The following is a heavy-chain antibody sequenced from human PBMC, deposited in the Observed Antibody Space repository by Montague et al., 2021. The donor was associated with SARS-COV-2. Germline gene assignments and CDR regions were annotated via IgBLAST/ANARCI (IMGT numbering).Heavy chain of an antibody. CDR1: GDSVSINTAT. Sequence: CAISGDSVSINTATRNWNRHSPSRGFEWLVRTYYRSKWYHDYAISLKSRIIISPDTSKNQFSLQLSSVAPEDTAVFYCARTTTRMLYPENAFDIWGQGAMVTVSS. V-gene: IGHV6-1*01. CDR3: ARTTTRMLYPENAFDI. CDR2: TYYRSKWYH. J-gene: IGHJ3*02. D-gene: IGHD2-15*01.